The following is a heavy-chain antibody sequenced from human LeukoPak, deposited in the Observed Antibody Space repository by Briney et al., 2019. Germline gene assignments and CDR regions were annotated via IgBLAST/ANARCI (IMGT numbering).Heavy chain of an antibody. CDR2: INPNSGGT. D-gene: IGHD6-19*01. J-gene: IGHJ4*02. CDR3: ARDGKPWLVTSLFDY. V-gene: IGHV1-2*02. CDR1: GYTFTGYY. Sequence: GASVKVSCKASGYTFTGYYMHWGRQAPGQGLEWMGWINPNSGGTNYAQKFQGRVTMTRDTSISTAYMELSRLRSDDTAVYYCARDGKPWLVTSLFDYWGQGTLVTVSS.